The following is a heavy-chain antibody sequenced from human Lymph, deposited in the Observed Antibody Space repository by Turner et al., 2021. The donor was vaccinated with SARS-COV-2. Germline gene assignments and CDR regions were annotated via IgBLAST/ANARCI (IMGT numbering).Heavy chain of an antibody. J-gene: IGHJ4*02. CDR3: ARDIPTTADYFDY. V-gene: IGHV3-21*01. CDR2: ISSSSSYI. Sequence: EVQLVESGGGLVKPGGSLRISCAASGFTFSTYSMNWVRQAPGKGLEWSSSISSSSSYIYYADSVKGRFTISRDDAKNSLYLQMNSLRAEDTAVYYCARDIPTTADYFDYWGQGTLVTVSS. D-gene: IGHD4-17*01. CDR1: GFTFSTYS.